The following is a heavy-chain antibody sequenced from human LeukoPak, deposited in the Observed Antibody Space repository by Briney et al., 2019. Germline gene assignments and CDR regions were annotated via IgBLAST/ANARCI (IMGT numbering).Heavy chain of an antibody. D-gene: IGHD3-16*01. CDR3: ARGPSWGSFDPPLYMY. CDR2: IYHSGST. Sequence: SETLSLTCAVSGYTISSGYYWGWIRQPPGKGLEWIGSIYHSGSTYYNPSLKGRVTISVDTSKNQFSLKMSSLTAEDTAVYYCARGPSWGSFDPPLYMYGGQKALATAPS. CDR1: GYTISSGYY. J-gene: IGHJ4*02. V-gene: IGHV4-38-2*01.